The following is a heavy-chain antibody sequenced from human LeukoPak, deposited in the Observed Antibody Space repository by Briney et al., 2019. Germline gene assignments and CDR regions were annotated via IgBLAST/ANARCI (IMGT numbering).Heavy chain of an antibody. J-gene: IGHJ3*02. CDR3: ARLCGGSCFTNDAFDI. D-gene: IGHD2-15*01. Sequence: SETLSLTCTVSDGSISSYYWSWIRQPPGKGLEWIGYIYYSGSTNYNPSLKSRVTISVDTSKNQFSLKLSSVTAADTAVYYCARLCGGSCFTNDAFDIWGQGTMVTVSS. CDR2: IYYSGST. CDR1: DGSISSYY. V-gene: IGHV4-59*08.